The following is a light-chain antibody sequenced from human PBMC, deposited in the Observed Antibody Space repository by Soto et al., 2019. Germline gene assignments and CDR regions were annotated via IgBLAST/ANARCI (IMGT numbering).Light chain of an antibody. V-gene: IGKV1-5*01. CDR3: QQYDSVLGT. CDR1: QSISHW. CDR2: DAS. Sequence: DIQMTQSPATLSASVGDSVTITCRASQSISHWLAWYQQKPGKAPKFLIYDASSLESGVPSRFSGIGSGTEFTLTISSLQPDDFATYYCQQYDSVLGTLGPGTKVEI. J-gene: IGKJ1*01.